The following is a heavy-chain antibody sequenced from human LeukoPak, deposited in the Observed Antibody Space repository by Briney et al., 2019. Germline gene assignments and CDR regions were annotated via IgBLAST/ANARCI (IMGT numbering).Heavy chain of an antibody. CDR2: INPNSGDT. Sequence: ASVTVSCKASGYTFIGYYMHWVRQAPGQGLEWMGWINPNSGDTHYAQMFQGRVTMTRDTSINTAYMELRRVRSDDTAVYYCAKSAQYSSAWFTGSFDYWGQGTLVTVSS. CDR3: AKSAQYSSAWFTGSFDY. J-gene: IGHJ4*02. CDR1: GYTFIGYY. D-gene: IGHD6-13*01. V-gene: IGHV1-2*02.